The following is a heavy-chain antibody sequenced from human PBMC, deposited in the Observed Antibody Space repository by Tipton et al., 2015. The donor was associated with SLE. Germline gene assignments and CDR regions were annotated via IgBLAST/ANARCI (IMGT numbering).Heavy chain of an antibody. CDR3: ARGQRRGRWLQLGYFDY. D-gene: IGHD5-24*01. CDR1: GGSISSSSYY. Sequence: LRLSCTVSGGSISSSSYYWGWIRRPPGKGLEWIGSIYYSGSTYYNPSLKSRVTISVDTSKNQFSLKLSSVTAADTAVYYCARGQRRGRWLQLGYFDYWGQGTLVTVSS. V-gene: IGHV4-39*07. J-gene: IGHJ4*02. CDR2: IYYSGST.